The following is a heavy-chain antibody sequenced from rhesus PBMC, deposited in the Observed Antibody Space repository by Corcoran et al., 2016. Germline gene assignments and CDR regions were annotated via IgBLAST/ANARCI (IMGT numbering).Heavy chain of an antibody. CDR2: ISSYGKST. CDR1: GFTFISYW. J-gene: IGHJ3*01. CDR3: AKEGWGSVGAFDF. Sequence: EVQLVESGGGLVQPGGSLRLSCAASGFTFISYWMYWVRQAPGKGLEWVSRISSYGKSTSYADSVKGRFTISRENAKNSLYLQMNSLRAEDTAVYYCAKEGWGSVGAFDFWGQGLRVTVSS. V-gene: IGHV3-119*01. D-gene: IGHD5-24*01.